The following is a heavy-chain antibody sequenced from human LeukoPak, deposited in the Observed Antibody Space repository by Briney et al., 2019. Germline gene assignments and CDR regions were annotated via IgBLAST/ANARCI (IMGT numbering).Heavy chain of an antibody. D-gene: IGHD6-13*01. CDR1: GFTFSSYA. V-gene: IGHV3-30-3*01. J-gene: IGHJ4*02. CDR3: ARDIAATGTYTDY. CDR2: ISYDGSNK. Sequence: GGSLRLSCAASGFTFSSYAMHWVRQAPGKGLEWVAVISYDGSNKYYADSVKGRFTISRDNSKNTLYLQMNSLRTEDTAVYYCARDIAATGTYTDYWGQGTLVTVSS.